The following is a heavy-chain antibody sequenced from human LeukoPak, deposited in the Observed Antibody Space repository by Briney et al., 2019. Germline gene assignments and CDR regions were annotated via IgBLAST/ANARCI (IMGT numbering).Heavy chain of an antibody. D-gene: IGHD3-10*02. J-gene: IGHJ4*02. CDR3: ARDPNPMSAVSAEFFDN. CDR2: ISFDGSDD. CDR1: GFKFNDYG. Sequence: GGSLRLSCVASGFKFNDYGMHLVRQAPGRQLEWVAVISFDGSDDFYADSVKGRFTISRQNSKNTLYLQMNNLRPEDAAVYYCARDPNPMSAVSAEFFDNWGQGTLVTVSS. V-gene: IGHV3-30*03.